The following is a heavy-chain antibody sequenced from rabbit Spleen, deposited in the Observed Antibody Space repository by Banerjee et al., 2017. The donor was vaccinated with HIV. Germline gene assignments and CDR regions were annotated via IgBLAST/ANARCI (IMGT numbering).Heavy chain of an antibody. CDR2: IDPIFGTT. D-gene: IGHD7-1*01. Sequence: QEQLVESGGGLVKPGASLTLTCKASGFDFSTYGVSWVRHGPGKGLVWIGYIDPIFGTTNYATCVNGRFSISRENTQNTLYLQLNSLTVADTATYFCVRDAGYAGYGDVNLWGQGTLVTVS. J-gene: IGHJ4*01. CDR3: VRDAGYAGYGDVNL. V-gene: IGHV1S47*01. CDR1: GFDFSTYG.